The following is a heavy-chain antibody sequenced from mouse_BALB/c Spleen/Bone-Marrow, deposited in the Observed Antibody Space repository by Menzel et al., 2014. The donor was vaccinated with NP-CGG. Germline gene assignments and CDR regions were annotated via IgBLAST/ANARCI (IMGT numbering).Heavy chain of an antibody. CDR2: ISSGRSTI. Sequence: EVMLVEPGGGLVQPGGSRKLSCAASGFTFSSFAMHWVRQAPEKGLEWVAYISSGRSTIYYADTVMGRFTISRDNPKNTLFLQMTSLRSEDTAMYYCARSGSSSGYFDYWGQGTTLTVSS. CDR3: ARSGSSSGYFDY. V-gene: IGHV5-17*02. CDR1: GFTFSSFA. D-gene: IGHD1-1*01. J-gene: IGHJ2*01.